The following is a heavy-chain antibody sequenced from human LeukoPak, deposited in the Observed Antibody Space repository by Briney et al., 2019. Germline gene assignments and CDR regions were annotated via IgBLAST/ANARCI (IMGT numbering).Heavy chain of an antibody. Sequence: GGSLRLSCAASGFTFSSYSMNWVRQAPGKGLEWVSSISSSSSYIYYADSVKGRFTTSRDNAKNSLYLQMNSLRAEDTAVYYCAREWFGTYYYYYYYMDVWGKGTTVTISS. V-gene: IGHV3-21*01. J-gene: IGHJ6*03. CDR3: AREWFGTYYYYYYYMDV. CDR1: GFTFSSYS. CDR2: ISSSSSYI. D-gene: IGHD3-10*01.